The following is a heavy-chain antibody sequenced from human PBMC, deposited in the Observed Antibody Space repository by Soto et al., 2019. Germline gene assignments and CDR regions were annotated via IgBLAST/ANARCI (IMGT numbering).Heavy chain of an antibody. Sequence: GGSLRLSCAASGFTFTSYSIIWVGQAPGKGLEWVSSISGRDGSTYYADSVKGRFTISKDNSKNTVYLQINSLRAEDTAVYYCARVQCIGGSCFFSYYYYNGMDVWGQGTTVTVSS. CDR2: ISGRDGST. CDR3: ARVQCIGGSCFFSYYYYNGMDV. CDR1: GFTFTSYS. J-gene: IGHJ6*02. D-gene: IGHD2-15*01. V-gene: IGHV3-23*01.